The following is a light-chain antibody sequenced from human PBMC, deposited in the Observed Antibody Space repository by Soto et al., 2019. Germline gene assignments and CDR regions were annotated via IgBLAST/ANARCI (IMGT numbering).Light chain of an antibody. J-gene: IGKJ2*01. V-gene: IGKV3-20*01. CDR3: QQYGSSPPFT. Sequence: EIELTQSPGTLSLSPGERATISCRASQSVSSNYLAWYQQKPGQAPRLLIYGASNRATGIPDSFSGSGSGTGFTLTISRREPEDVAVYFCQQYGSSPPFTFGQGTKVEIK. CDR2: GAS. CDR1: QSVSSNY.